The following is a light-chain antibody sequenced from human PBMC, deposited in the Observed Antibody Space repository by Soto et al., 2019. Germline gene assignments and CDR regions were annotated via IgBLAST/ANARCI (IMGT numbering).Light chain of an antibody. V-gene: IGKV1-17*01. CDR3: LQHNSYPWT. Sequence: VQMTQSPSTLAAPVGDRVTITCRASESIKNWSASYQQTPRRVPKRLICAASRLQRGVPSMFSGSGSGTEFTLTISSLQPEDFATYYCLQHNSYPWTFGQGTEVDI. CDR1: ESIKNW. J-gene: IGKJ1*01. CDR2: AAS.